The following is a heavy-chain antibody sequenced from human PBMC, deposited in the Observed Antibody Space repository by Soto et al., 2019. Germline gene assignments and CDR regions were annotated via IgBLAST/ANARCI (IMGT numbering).Heavy chain of an antibody. Sequence: PSETLSLTCTVSGGSISSYYWSWIRQPPGKGLEWIGEINHSGSTNYNPSLKSRVTISVDTSKNQFSLKLSSVTAADTAVYYCASASGSYSGYWGQGTLVTVSS. V-gene: IGHV4-34*01. CDR2: INHSGST. CDR3: ASASGSYSGY. J-gene: IGHJ4*02. D-gene: IGHD1-26*01. CDR1: GGSISSYY.